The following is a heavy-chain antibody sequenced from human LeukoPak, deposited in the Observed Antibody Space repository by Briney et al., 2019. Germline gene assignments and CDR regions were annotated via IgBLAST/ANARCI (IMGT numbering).Heavy chain of an antibody. CDR3: ARFPNYGGFEY. V-gene: IGHV3-21*01. D-gene: IGHD3-16*01. CDR2: ISSGSGYI. Sequence: MPGGSLRLSCAASGFTFSSYSMNWVRQAPGKGLEWVSSISSGSGYIHYADSVKGRFTISRDNAKKSLYLQMNSLRAEDTAVYYCARFPNYGGFEYWGQGTLVTVSS. CDR1: GFTFSSYS. J-gene: IGHJ4*02.